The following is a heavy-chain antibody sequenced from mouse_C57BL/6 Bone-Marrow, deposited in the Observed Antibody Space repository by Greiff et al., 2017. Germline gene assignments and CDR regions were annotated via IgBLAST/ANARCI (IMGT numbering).Heavy chain of an antibody. CDR2: IDPGNGDT. D-gene: IGHD1-1*01. CDR3: TRITTVVATDY. V-gene: IGHV14-4*01. CDR1: GFNIKDDY. Sequence: VQLQQSGAELVRPGASVKLSCTASGFNIKDDYMHWVKQRPEQGLEWIGWIDPGNGDTEYASKFQGKATITADTSSNTAYLQLSSLTSEDTAVYYCTRITTVVATDYWGQGTTLTVSS. J-gene: IGHJ2*01.